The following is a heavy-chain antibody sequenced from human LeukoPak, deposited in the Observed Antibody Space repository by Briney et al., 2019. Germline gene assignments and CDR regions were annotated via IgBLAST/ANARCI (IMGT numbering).Heavy chain of an antibody. Sequence: SETLSLTCTVSGGSISSGGYYWSWIRQHPGKGLEWIGYIYYSGSTYYNPSLKSRVTISVDTSKNQFSLKLSSVTAADTAVYYCARDRYCSSTSCYMSIAAANDAFDIWGQGTMVTVSS. J-gene: IGHJ3*02. CDR1: GGSISSGGYY. CDR3: ARDRYCSSTSCYMSIAAANDAFDI. D-gene: IGHD2-2*02. V-gene: IGHV4-31*03. CDR2: IYYSGST.